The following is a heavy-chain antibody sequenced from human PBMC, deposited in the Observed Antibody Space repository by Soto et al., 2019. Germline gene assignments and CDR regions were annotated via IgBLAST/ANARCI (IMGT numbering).Heavy chain of an antibody. D-gene: IGHD6-25*01. V-gene: IGHV4-59*08. CDR1: GGSISSYY. CDR2: IYYSGST. Sequence: SETLSLTCTVSGGSISSYYWSWIRQPPGKGLEWIGYIYYSGSTNYNPSLKSRVTISVDTSKNQFSLKLSSVTAADTAVYYCARHSEADYYYMDVWGKGTTVTVS. CDR3: ARHSEADYYYMDV. J-gene: IGHJ6*03.